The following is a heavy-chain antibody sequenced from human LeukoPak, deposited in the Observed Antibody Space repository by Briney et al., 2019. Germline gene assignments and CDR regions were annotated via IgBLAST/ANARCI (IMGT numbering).Heavy chain of an antibody. CDR1: GGSISSGGYY. J-gene: IGHJ5*02. D-gene: IGHD1-7*01. V-gene: IGHV4-31*03. Sequence: SETLSLTCTVSGGSISSGGYYWSWIRQHPGKGLEWIGYIYYSGSTYYNPSLKSRVTISVDTSKNQFSLKLSSVTAADTAVYYCARGITGTTHWFVPWGQGTLVTVSS. CDR3: ARGITGTTHWFVP. CDR2: IYYSGST.